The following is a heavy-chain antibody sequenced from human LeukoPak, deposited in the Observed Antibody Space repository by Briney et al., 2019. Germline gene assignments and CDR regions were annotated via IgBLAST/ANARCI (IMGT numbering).Heavy chain of an antibody. CDR3: ARARGLGYGDDVRWFDP. Sequence: PGGSLRLSCAASGFIYTSYWMSWVRQAPGKGLEWVANIRQDGSEKYYVDSVKGRFTISRDNAKNSLYLQMNSLRAEDTAVYYCARARGLGYGDDVRWFDPWGQGTLVTVSS. V-gene: IGHV3-7*01. D-gene: IGHD4-17*01. J-gene: IGHJ5*02. CDR2: IRQDGSEK. CDR1: GFIYTSYW.